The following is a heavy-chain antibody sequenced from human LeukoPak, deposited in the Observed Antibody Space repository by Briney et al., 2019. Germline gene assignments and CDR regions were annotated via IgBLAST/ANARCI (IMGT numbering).Heavy chain of an antibody. D-gene: IGHD6-6*01. V-gene: IGHV3-23*01. CDR2: ISGSGGST. CDR3: AKGEDWYSSSSDAFDI. J-gene: IGHJ3*02. CDR1: GFTFSSYA. Sequence: PGGSLRLSCAASGFTFSSYAMSRVRQAPGKGLEWVSAISGSGGSTYYADSVKGRFTISRDNSKNTLYLQMNSLRAEDTAVYYCAKGEDWYSSSSDAFDIWGQGTMVTVSS.